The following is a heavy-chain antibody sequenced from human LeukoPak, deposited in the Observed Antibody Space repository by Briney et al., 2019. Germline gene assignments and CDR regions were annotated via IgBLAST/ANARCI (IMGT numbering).Heavy chain of an antibody. CDR3: AKGYSGTLYTMDV. J-gene: IGHJ6*02. V-gene: IGHV3-23*01. Sequence: GGSLRLSCAASGFIFSSYAMNRVRQVPGKGLEWVSAISVSGGNTYYADSVKGRFTISRDNSKNTLYLQMNSLRAEDTAVYYCAKGYSGTLYTMDVWGQGTTVTVSS. D-gene: IGHD3-10*01. CDR2: ISVSGGNT. CDR1: GFIFSSYA.